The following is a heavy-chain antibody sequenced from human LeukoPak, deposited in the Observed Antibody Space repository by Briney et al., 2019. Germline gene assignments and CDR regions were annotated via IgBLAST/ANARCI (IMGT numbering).Heavy chain of an antibody. CDR3: ARPRRKHSSWYLDY. D-gene: IGHD6-13*01. V-gene: IGHV4-34*01. CDR2: INHSGST. CDR1: GGSFSGYY. Sequence: SETLSLTCAVYGGSFSGYYRSWIRQPPGKGLEWIGEINHSGSTNYNPSLTSRVTISVDTSKNQFSLKLSSVTAADTAVYYCARPRRKHSSWYLDYWGQGTLVTVSS. J-gene: IGHJ4*02.